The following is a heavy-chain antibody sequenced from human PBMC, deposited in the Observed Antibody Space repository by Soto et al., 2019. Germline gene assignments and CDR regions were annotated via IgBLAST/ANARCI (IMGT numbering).Heavy chain of an antibody. CDR3: AKNSGWFNT. CDR2: IGGSGETT. V-gene: IGHV3-23*01. J-gene: IGHJ5*02. CDR1: GFPFSTTD. Sequence: PWGSLRLSCAASGFPFSTTDMSWVRQAPGKGLEWVSTIGGSGETTYYADSVKGRFTISRDNSKNTLYLQMNSLRADDTALYYCAKNSGWFNTWGQGALVTVSS. D-gene: IGHD3-10*01.